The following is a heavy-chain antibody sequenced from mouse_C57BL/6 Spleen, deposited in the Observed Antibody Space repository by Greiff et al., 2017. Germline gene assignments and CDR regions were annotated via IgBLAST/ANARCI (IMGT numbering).Heavy chain of an antibody. V-gene: IGHV10-3*01. CDR3: VRAPLTTVVAPYAMDY. D-gene: IGHD1-1*01. CDR1: GFTFNTYA. J-gene: IGHJ4*01. CDR2: IRSKSSNYAT. Sequence: EVQLVESGGGLVQPKGSLKLSCAASGFTFNTYAMHWVRQAPGKGLEWVARIRSKSSNYATYYADSVKDRFTISREDSQSMLYLQMNNLKAEDTARYYCVRAPLTTVVAPYAMDYWGQGTSVTVSS.